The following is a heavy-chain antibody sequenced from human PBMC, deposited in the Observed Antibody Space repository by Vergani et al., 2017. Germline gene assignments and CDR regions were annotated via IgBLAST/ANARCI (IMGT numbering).Heavy chain of an antibody. Sequence: QVRLVQSGSEFKRPGASVKISCTASGYTFTDSPINWLRQAPGQGLEWIGWMNTKTGQPTFAPDFAGRFDISIDTSVRAAFLDMSRLTSGDTAVYFCARGRGAVAGTALYYFDYWGQGTLVTVSS. D-gene: IGHD1-26*01. CDR3: ARGRGAVAGTALYYFDY. J-gene: IGHJ4*02. CDR1: GYTFTDSP. CDR2: MNTKTGQP. V-gene: IGHV7-4-1*02.